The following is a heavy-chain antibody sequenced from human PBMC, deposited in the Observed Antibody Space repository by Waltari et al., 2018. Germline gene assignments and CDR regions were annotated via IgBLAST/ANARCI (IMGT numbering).Heavy chain of an antibody. V-gene: IGHV3-23*04. J-gene: IGHJ4*02. Sequence: EVQLVESGGGLVQPGGSLRLSCAASGFTFSSYAMSWVRQAPGKGLEWVSAISGSGGSTYYADSVKCRFTISRDNSKNTLYLQMNSLRAEDTAVYYCAKVSKEGYCSGGSCYPFDYWGQGTLVTVSS. D-gene: IGHD2-15*01. CDR1: GFTFSSYA. CDR2: ISGSGGST. CDR3: AKVSKEGYCSGGSCYPFDY.